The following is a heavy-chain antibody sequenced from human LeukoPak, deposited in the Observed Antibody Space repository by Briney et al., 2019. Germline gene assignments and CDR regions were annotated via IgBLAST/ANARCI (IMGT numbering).Heavy chain of an antibody. CDR3: ARARGDYGDYAIDY. CDR2: MNPNSGNT. CDR1: GYTFTSYY. D-gene: IGHD4-17*01. V-gene: IGHV1-8*02. J-gene: IGHJ4*02. Sequence: ASVKVSCKASGYTFTSYYMHWVRQATGQGLEWMGWMNPNSGNTGYAQKFQGRVTMTRNTSISTAYMELSSLRSEDTAVYYCARARGDYGDYAIDYWGQGTLVTVSS.